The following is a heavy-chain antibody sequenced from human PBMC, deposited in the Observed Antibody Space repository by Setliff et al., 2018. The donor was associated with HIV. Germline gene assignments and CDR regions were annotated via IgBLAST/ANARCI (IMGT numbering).Heavy chain of an antibody. J-gene: IGHJ4*02. CDR1: GFSLDDYA. V-gene: IGHV3-43D*03. Sequence: GESLKISCAASGFSLDDYAMHWVRQLPGKGLEWVSLITWNGDTTYYADSVKGRFSISRDTSKNSLYLQMNSLTGEDTALYYCARGPTGSGSAYLDNWGQGTLVTVSS. D-gene: IGHD3-10*01. CDR3: ARGPTGSGSAYLDN. CDR2: ITWNGDTT.